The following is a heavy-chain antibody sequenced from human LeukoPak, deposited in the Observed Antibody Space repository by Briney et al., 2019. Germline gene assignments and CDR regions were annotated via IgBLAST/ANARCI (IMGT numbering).Heavy chain of an antibody. CDR3: ARAYDSSGRDFQH. CDR1: GGPFSGYY. Sequence: SESLSLTCAVYGGPFSGYYWSWIRQPPGKGLEWIGEINHSGSTNYNTSLKSRVTISVDTSKNQFSLKLSSVTAADTAVYYCARAYDSSGRDFQHWGQGTLVTVSS. J-gene: IGHJ1*01. CDR2: INHSGST. D-gene: IGHD3-22*01. V-gene: IGHV4-34*01.